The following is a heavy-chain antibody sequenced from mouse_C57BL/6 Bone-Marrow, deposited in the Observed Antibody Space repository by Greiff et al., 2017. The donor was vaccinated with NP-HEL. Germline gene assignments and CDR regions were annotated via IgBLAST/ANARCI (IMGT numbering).Heavy chain of an antibody. CDR3: ARGYLGY. Sequence: QVQLQQPGAELVRPGTSVKLSCKASGYTITSYWMHWVKQRPGQGLEWIGVIDPSDSYTNYNQKFKGKATLTVDTSSSTAYMQLSSLTSEDSAVYYCARGYLGYWGQGTTLTVSS. J-gene: IGHJ2*01. CDR1: GYTITSYW. D-gene: IGHD5-5*01. V-gene: IGHV1-59*01. CDR2: IDPSDSYT.